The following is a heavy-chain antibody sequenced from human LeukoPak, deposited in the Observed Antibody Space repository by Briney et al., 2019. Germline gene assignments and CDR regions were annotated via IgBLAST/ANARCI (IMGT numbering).Heavy chain of an antibody. CDR1: GGTFSSYA. Sequence: ASVKVSCKASGGTFSSYAISWVRQAPGQGLEWMGGIIPIFGTANYAQKFQGRVTITADKSTSTAYMELSSLRSEDTAVYYCGRVFDREYSGYDSVGRNLVFAYWGQGTLVTVSS. D-gene: IGHD5-12*01. V-gene: IGHV1-69*06. CDR3: GRVFDREYSGYDSVGRNLVFAY. CDR2: IIPIFGTA. J-gene: IGHJ4*02.